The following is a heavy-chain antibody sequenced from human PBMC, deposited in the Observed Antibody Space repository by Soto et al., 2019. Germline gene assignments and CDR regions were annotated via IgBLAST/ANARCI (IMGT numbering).Heavy chain of an antibody. J-gene: IGHJ6*02. CDR1: GYTFSTYA. V-gene: IGHV1-3*01. CDR3: ARGKGMEENYFYYALDI. Sequence: QVQVVQSGAEVKKPGASVKVSCKASGYTFSTYAMHWVRQAPGQSLEWMGWLNGGTGQTRYSQKFQDRVIITRDTSASTGYMELSSLTSEDTAVYYCARGKGMEENYFYYALDIWGQGTTVTVSS. CDR2: LNGGTGQT. D-gene: IGHD1-1*01.